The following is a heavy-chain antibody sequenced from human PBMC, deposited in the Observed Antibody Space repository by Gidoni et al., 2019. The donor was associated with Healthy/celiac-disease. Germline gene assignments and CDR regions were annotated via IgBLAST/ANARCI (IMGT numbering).Heavy chain of an antibody. CDR2: IYYSGST. D-gene: IGHD2-21*02. CDR1: GGSISSSSYY. J-gene: IGHJ3*02. V-gene: IGHV4-39*01. Sequence: QLQLQESGPGLVKPSETLSLTCTVSGGSISSSSYYWGWIRQPPGKGLEWIGSIYYSGSTYYNPSLKSRVTISVDTFKNQFSLKLSSVTAADTAVYYCARHWVVTATRDAFDIWGQGTMVTVSS. CDR3: ARHWVVTATRDAFDI.